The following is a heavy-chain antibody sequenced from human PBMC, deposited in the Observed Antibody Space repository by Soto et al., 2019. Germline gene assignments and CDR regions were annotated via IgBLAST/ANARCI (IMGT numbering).Heavy chain of an antibody. D-gene: IGHD3-10*01. CDR2: INHSGST. J-gene: IGHJ5*02. CDR1: GGSFSGYY. CDR3: ARVSGAPNWFDP. Sequence: QVQLQQWGAGLLKPSETLSLTCAVYGGSFSGYYWSWIRQPPGKGLEWIGEINHSGSTNYDPSLTSRVTKSVDTSKNQFSLKLSSVTAADTAVYYCARVSGAPNWFDPWGQGTMVTVSS. V-gene: IGHV4-34*01.